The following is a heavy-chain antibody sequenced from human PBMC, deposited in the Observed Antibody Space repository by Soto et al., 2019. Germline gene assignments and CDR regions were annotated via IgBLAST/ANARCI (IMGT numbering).Heavy chain of an antibody. CDR2: ISGSGGST. J-gene: IGHJ5*02. CDR1: GFTFSSYA. Sequence: AGGSLRLSCAASGFTFSSYAMSWVRQAPGKGLEWVSAISGSGGSTYYADSVKGRFTISRDNSKNTLYLQMNSLRAEDTAVYYCAKDSGPQGMIVVQPGNWFDPWGQGTLVTVSS. CDR3: AKDSGPQGMIVVQPGNWFDP. V-gene: IGHV3-23*01. D-gene: IGHD3-22*01.